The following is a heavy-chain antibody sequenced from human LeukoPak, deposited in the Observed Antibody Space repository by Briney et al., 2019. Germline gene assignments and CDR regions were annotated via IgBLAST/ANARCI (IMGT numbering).Heavy chain of an antibody. J-gene: IGHJ6*02. CDR1: GFTFSSYT. V-gene: IGHV3-21*01. CDR3: ARDPTPRYCSGGSCYTHYGMDV. CDR2: ISSSSSYI. Sequence: GGSLRLSCAASGFTFSSYTMNWVRQAPGKGLEWVSSISSSSSYIYYADSVMGRLTISRDNAKNSLYLQMNSLRAEDTAVYYCARDPTPRYCSGGSCYTHYGMDVWGQGTTVTVSS. D-gene: IGHD2-15*01.